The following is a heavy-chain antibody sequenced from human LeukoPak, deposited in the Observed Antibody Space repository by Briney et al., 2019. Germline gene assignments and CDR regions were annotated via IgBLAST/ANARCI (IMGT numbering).Heavy chain of an antibody. V-gene: IGHV4-59*01. CDR2: VYYIGNT. Sequence: SETLSLTCTVSGGSMNGYHWSWIRQPPGKGLEWIGYVYYIGNTNYNPSLRSRVSMSVDTSKNQFSLQLTSVTTADTAVYYCARYTHTSGWYFDLWGRSIMVTVSS. D-gene: IGHD1-1*01. CDR1: GGSMNGYH. J-gene: IGHJ2*01. CDR3: ARYTHTSGWYFDL.